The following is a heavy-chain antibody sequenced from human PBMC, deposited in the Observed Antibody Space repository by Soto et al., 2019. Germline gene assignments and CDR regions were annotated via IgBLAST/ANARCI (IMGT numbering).Heavy chain of an antibody. J-gene: IGHJ4*02. D-gene: IGHD6-19*01. CDR1: GGSISSGGYS. CDR2: IYHSGST. CDR3: ARVRSGWGIDY. Sequence: QLHLQESGSGLVKPSQTLSLTCAVSGGSISSGGYSWSWIRQPPGKGLNYIGYIYHSGSTYYNPSLKSRVTISVDSSKNPFSLKLSSGTAADTAVYYCARVRSGWGIDYWGQGTLVTVSS. V-gene: IGHV4-30-2*01.